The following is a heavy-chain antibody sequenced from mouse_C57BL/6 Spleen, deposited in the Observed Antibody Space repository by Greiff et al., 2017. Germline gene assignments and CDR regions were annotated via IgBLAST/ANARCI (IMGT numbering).Heavy chain of an antibody. CDR1: GFTFSSYA. V-gene: IGHV5-4*03. CDR3: ARGYYGSSYGFAY. CDR2: ISAGGSYT. J-gene: IGHJ3*01. Sequence: EVKLVESGGGLVKPGGSLKLSCAASGFTFSSYAMSWVRQTPEKRLEWVATISAGGSYTYYPHKVQGRFTITRDNAKNHLYLQMCQLKSEDTAMYYCARGYYGSSYGFAYWGQGTLVTGSA. D-gene: IGHD1-1*01.